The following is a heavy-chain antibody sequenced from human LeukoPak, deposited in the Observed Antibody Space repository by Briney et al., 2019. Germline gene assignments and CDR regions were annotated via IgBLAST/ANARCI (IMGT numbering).Heavy chain of an antibody. CDR2: IYYSGST. Sequence: SETLSLTCTVSGGSISSYYWSWIRQPPGKGLEWIGYIYYSGSTYYNPSLKSRVTISVDTSKNQFSLKLSSVTAADTAVYYCARDNYDFWSGYLGTFDIWGQGTMVTVSS. CDR3: ARDNYDFWSGYLGTFDI. J-gene: IGHJ3*02. V-gene: IGHV4-59*12. CDR1: GGSISSYY. D-gene: IGHD3-3*01.